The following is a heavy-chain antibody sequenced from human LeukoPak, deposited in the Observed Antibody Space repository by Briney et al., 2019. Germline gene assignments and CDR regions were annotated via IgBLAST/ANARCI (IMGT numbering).Heavy chain of an antibody. J-gene: IGHJ4*02. CDR3: ARDLRTHYYGSGSYKD. V-gene: IGHV1-69*13. CDR2: IIPIFGTA. Sequence: SVKVSCKASGGNFGSYATNWVRQAPGQGLEWMGGIIPIFGTANYAQKFQGRVTITADESTSTAYMELSSLRSEDTAVYYCARDLRTHYYGSGSYKDWGQGTLVSVSS. D-gene: IGHD3-10*01. CDR1: GGNFGSYA.